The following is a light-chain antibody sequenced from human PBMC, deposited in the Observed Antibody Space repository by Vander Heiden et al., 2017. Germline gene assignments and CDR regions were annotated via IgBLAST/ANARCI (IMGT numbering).Light chain of an antibody. V-gene: IGLV3-19*01. CDR2: AKT. CDR1: CLRSYY. CDR3: NSRDSSGDHQV. Sequence: SSELTQDPAVSVALGQTVRITCQGDCLRSYYASWYQQKPGQAPVLVIYAKTSRPSGIPDRFSGSSSGNTASLTITGAQAEDEADYYCNSRDSSGDHQVFGGGTKLTVL. J-gene: IGLJ3*02.